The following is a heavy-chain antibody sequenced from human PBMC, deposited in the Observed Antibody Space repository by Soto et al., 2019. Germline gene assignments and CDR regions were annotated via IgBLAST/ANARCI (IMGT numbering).Heavy chain of an antibody. J-gene: IGHJ6*02. D-gene: IGHD6-19*01. CDR2: ISGSGGST. CDR3: AKDVEQWSTYGMYV. Sequence: QPGGSLRLSCAASGFTFSSYAMSWVRQAPGKGLEWVSAISGSGGSTYYADSVKGRFTISRDNSKNTLYLQMNSLRAEDTAVYYCAKDVEQWSTYGMYVWGQGTTVTVSS. V-gene: IGHV3-23*01. CDR1: GFTFSSYA.